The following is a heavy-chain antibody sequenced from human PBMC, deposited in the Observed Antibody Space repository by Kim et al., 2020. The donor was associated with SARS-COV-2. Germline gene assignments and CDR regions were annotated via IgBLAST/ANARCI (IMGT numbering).Heavy chain of an antibody. V-gene: IGHV4-4*02. CDR3: ARSKTLRMAPVGGYYYYYGMDV. D-gene: IGHD4-17*01. CDR1: GGSISSSNW. J-gene: IGHJ6*02. Sequence: SETLSPTCAVSGGSISSSNWWSWVRQPPGKGLEWIGEIYHSGSTNYNPSLKSRVTISVDKSKNQFSLKLSSVTAADTAVYYCARSKTLRMAPVGGYYYYYGMDVWGQGTTVTVS. CDR2: IYHSGST.